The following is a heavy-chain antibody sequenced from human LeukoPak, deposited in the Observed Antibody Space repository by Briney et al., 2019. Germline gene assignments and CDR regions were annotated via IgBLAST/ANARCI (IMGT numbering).Heavy chain of an antibody. CDR1: GYTFTSYY. V-gene: IGHV1-46*01. CDR2: INPSGGST. D-gene: IGHD3-22*01. CDR3: ARIEGNYDSSGYYPDY. Sequence: GASVKVSCKASGYTFTSYYIHWVRQAPGQGLEWMGIINPSGGSTSYAQKFQGRVTMTRDMSTSTVYMELSSLRSDDTAVYYCARIEGNYDSSGYYPDYWGQGTLVTVSS. J-gene: IGHJ4*02.